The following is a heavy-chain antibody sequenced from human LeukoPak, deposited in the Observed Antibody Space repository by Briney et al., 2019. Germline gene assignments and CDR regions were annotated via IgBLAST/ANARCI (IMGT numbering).Heavy chain of an antibody. Sequence: GGSLRLSCAASGFTFSSYAMHWVRQAPGKGLEWVAVISYDGSNKYYADSVKGRFTISRDNSKNTLYLQMNSLRAEDTAVYYCARDRPGDYSDYWGQGTLVTVSS. CDR2: ISYDGSNK. D-gene: IGHD4-17*01. CDR1: GFTFSSYA. J-gene: IGHJ4*02. CDR3: ARDRPGDYSDY. V-gene: IGHV3-30-3*01.